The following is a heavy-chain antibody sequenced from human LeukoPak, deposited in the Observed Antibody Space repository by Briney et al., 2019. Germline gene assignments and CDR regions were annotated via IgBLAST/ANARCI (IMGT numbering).Heavy chain of an antibody. CDR3: AKGGSGFGFYYGLDV. CDR2: TSDSGTTT. V-gene: IGHV3-23*01. Sequence: TGGSLRLSCAASEFTFCSFTMNWVRQAPGKGLEWVSGTSDSGTTTYYADSVKGRFTMSRDNSKKTLFLQMDSLRAEDTAVYYCAKGGSGFGFYYGLDVWGQGTTVTVSS. CDR1: EFTFCSFT. D-gene: IGHD3-10*01. J-gene: IGHJ6*02.